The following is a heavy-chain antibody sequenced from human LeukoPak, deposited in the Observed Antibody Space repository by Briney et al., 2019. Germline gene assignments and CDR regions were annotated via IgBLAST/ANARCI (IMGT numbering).Heavy chain of an antibody. Sequence: GGSLRLSCAASGFTFDDYAMHWVRQAPGKGLEWVSLISRDGGSPYYADSVKGRFTISRDNSKNSLYLQMNSLRTEDTALYYCAKDISWGGNSGDYWGQGTLVTVSS. CDR3: AKDISWGGNSGDY. J-gene: IGHJ4*02. CDR1: GFTFDDYA. V-gene: IGHV3-43*02. D-gene: IGHD4-23*01. CDR2: ISRDGGSP.